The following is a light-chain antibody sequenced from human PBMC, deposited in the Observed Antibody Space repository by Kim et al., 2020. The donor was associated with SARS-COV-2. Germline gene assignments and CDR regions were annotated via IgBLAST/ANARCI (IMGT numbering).Light chain of an antibody. CDR2: AAS. CDR3: QQYYSYPPYT. Sequence: ASTGDRVTITCRASQGISSYLAGYQQKPGKAPKLLIYAASTLQSGVPSRFSGSGSGTDFTLTISCLQSEDFATYYCQQYYSYPPYTFGQGTKLEI. J-gene: IGKJ2*01. V-gene: IGKV1-8*01. CDR1: QGISSY.